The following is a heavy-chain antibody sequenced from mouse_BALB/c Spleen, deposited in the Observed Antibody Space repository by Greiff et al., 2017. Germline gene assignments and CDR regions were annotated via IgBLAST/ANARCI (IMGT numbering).Heavy chain of an antibody. CDR3: AHSGAMDY. Sequence: QVQLKESGAELVRPGVSVKISCKGSGYTFTDYAMHWVKQSHAKSLEWIGVISTYYGDASYNQKFKGKATMTVDKSSCTAYMELARLTSEDSAIYYCAHSGAMDYWGQGTSVTVSS. CDR1: GYTFTDYA. V-gene: IGHV1S137*01. J-gene: IGHJ4*01. D-gene: IGHD3-1*01. CDR2: ISTYYGDA.